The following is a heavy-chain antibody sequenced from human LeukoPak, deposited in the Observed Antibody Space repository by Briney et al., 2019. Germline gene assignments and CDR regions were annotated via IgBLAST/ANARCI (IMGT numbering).Heavy chain of an antibody. V-gene: IGHV1-18*01. J-gene: IGHJ4*02. CDR1: GYTFTDYG. CDR2: ISVYNVNT. CDR3: ARDEIFGVGTHFDY. Sequence: ASVKVSCNTSGYTFTDYGISWVRQAPGQGLEWMGWISVYNVNTNYAQKFQGRVTMTRDTSTNTVYMELTSLTSDDTAVYFCARDEIFGVGTHFDYWGQGTLVIVSS. D-gene: IGHD3-3*01.